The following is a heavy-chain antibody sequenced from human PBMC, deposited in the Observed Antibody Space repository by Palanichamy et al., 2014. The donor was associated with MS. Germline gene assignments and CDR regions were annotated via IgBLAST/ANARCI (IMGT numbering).Heavy chain of an antibody. CDR1: GFTFNSFD. CDR3: AKSAAPGAFDL. Sequence: EVQLLESGGGLVQPGGSLRLSCAASGFTFNSFDMSWVRQAPGKGLEWVSAISGSGHNTYYADSVKGRFTISRDNSKDTLSVQINSLKFDDTAVYYCAKSAAPGAFDLWGQGTMATVSS. CDR2: ISGSGHNT. J-gene: IGHJ3*01. V-gene: IGHV3-23*01. D-gene: IGHD2-15*01.